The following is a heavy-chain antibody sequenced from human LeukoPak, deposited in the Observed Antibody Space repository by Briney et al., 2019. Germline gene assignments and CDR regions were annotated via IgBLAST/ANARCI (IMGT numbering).Heavy chain of an antibody. CDR2: IYYSGST. D-gene: IGHD3-10*01. CDR3: AKASYYTSGSDFDY. V-gene: IGHV4-59*08. Sequence: SETLSLTCTVSGGSISSYYWSWIRQPPGKGLEWIGYIYYSGSTNYNPSLKSRVTISVDTSKNQFSLNLSSVTAADTAVYYCAKASYYTSGSDFDYWGQGTLVTVSS. J-gene: IGHJ4*02. CDR1: GGSISSYY.